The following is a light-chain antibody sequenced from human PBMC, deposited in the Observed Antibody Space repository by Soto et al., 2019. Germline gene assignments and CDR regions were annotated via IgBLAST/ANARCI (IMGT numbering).Light chain of an antibody. Sequence: DIQMTQSPSSLSASVGDRVTITCRASQSISSNLNWYQQKPGKAPKLLIYAASNLQSGVPSRFSGSGSGTDFTLTISSLQSEEFAIYYCQQSYSFPWTFGQGTKVEN. CDR1: QSISSN. CDR2: AAS. CDR3: QQSYSFPWT. V-gene: IGKV1-39*01. J-gene: IGKJ1*01.